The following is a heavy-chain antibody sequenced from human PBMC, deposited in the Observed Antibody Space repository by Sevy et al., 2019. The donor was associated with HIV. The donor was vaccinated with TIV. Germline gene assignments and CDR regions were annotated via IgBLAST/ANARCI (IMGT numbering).Heavy chain of an antibody. CDR3: AREKGDIVVVPAAPGMDV. V-gene: IGHV3-30*04. D-gene: IGHD2-2*01. CDR2: ISYDGSNK. CDR1: GFTFSSYA. J-gene: IGHJ6*02. Sequence: GGSLRLSCAASGFTFSSYAMHWVRQAPGKGLEWVAVISYDGSNKYYADSVKGRFTIARDNSKNTLCLQMNSLRAEDTAVYYCAREKGDIVVVPAAPGMDVWGQGTTVTVSS.